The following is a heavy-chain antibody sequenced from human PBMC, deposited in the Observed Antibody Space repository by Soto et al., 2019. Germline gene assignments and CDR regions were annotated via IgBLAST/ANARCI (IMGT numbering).Heavy chain of an antibody. J-gene: IGHJ6*02. CDR3: ARDLAWKRGKVGRYYYGMDV. Sequence: GSLRLSCAASGFIFSDYYMSWVRQTPGKGLEWISYISTRSTYTNYVDSVKGRFTISRDNTKNSLYLQMDSLRVEDTAVYYCARDLAWKRGKVGRYYYGMDVWGQGTTVTVSS. CDR1: GFIFSDYY. D-gene: IGHD1-1*01. V-gene: IGHV3-11*06. CDR2: ISTRSTYT.